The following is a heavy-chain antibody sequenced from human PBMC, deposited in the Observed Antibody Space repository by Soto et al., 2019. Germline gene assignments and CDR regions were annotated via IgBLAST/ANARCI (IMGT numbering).Heavy chain of an antibody. J-gene: IGHJ4*02. CDR2: ISGSGGST. V-gene: IGHV3-23*01. D-gene: IGHD6-6*01. CDR1: GFTFSSYA. CDR3: AKDVIVEYSSSSSNDY. Sequence: EVQLLESGGGLVQPGGSLRLSCAASGFTFSSYAMSWVRQAPGKGLEWVSAISGSGGSTYYADSVKGRFTISRDNSKNTRFLQMNTLRAYDTAVYYCAKDVIVEYSSSSSNDYCGQGTLVTVSS.